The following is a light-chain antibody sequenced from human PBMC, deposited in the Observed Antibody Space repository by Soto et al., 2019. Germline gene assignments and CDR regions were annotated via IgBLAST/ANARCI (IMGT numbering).Light chain of an antibody. CDR1: SSDVGGYEY. CDR3: SSYTTSSPLRV. Sequence: QSALTQPASVSGSPGQSITISCTGTSSDVGGYEYVSWYQQHPGKAPKRIIYDVSDRPSGVSNRFSGSKSGNTASLAISGLQAEDEADYYCSSYTTSSPLRVFGTGTKVTVL. J-gene: IGLJ1*01. CDR2: DVS. V-gene: IGLV2-14*03.